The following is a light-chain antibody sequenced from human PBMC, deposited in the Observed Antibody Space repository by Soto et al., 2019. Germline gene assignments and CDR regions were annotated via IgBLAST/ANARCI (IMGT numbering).Light chain of an antibody. V-gene: IGKV3-15*01. CDR2: DAS. Sequence: EIVMTQSPATLSLSPGEGATLSCRASQTINRNLAWYQQKPGQAPRLLIYDASTRATGIPARFSGSGSGTEFTLTISSLQSEHFAVYYCQQYNNWPPNTFGQGTKLEIK. CDR3: QQYNNWPPNT. CDR1: QTINRN. J-gene: IGKJ2*01.